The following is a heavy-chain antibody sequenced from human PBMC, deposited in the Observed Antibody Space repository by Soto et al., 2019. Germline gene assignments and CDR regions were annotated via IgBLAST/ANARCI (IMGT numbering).Heavy chain of an antibody. CDR3: ARDSGWFS. Sequence: QVQLVESGGGVVQPGRSLRLSCAASGFTFSSYGMHWVRQAPGKGLEGVVVIWYDGSNKYYADSVKGRFTISRDNSKNTLYLQMNSLRAEDTAVYYCARDSGWFSWGQGTLVTVSS. V-gene: IGHV3-33*01. J-gene: IGHJ4*02. CDR1: GFTFSSYG. CDR2: IWYDGSNK. D-gene: IGHD6-19*01.